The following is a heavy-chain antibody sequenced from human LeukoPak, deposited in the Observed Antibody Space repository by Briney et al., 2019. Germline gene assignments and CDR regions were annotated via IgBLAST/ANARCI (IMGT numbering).Heavy chain of an antibody. CDR2: IYYSGST. Sequence: PSETLSLTCTVSGGSISSGDYYWSWIRQPPGKGLEWIGYIYYSGSTYYNPSLKSRVTISVDTSKNQFSLKLSSVTAADTAVYYCASLYYYDTRAPFDYWGQGTLATVSS. CDR3: ASLYYYDTRAPFDY. CDR1: GGSISSGDYY. V-gene: IGHV4-30-4*01. J-gene: IGHJ4*02. D-gene: IGHD3-22*01.